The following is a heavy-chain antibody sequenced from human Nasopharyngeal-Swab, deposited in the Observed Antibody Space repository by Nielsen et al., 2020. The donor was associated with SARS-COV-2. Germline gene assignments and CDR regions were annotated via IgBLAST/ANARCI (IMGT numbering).Heavy chain of an antibody. CDR2: INDYEDRL. J-gene: IGHJ3*02. CDR1: GFTFSIHA. Sequence: GESLKISCSASGFTFSIHAMHWVRQAPGKGLEYVSTINDYEDRLYYADSVKGRFTISRDNSKNTLYLQMSSLRPEGTAVYWCVKDLRGRYGFESWGQGTMVTVSS. D-gene: IGHD3-16*01. V-gene: IGHV3-64D*06. CDR3: VKDLRGRYGFES.